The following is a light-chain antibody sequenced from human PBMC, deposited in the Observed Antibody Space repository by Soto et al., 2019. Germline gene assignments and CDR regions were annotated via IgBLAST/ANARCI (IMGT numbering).Light chain of an antibody. CDR3: QQYGSSPPYT. V-gene: IGKV3-20*01. CDR2: GAS. CDR1: QSVSSSY. J-gene: IGKJ2*01. Sequence: EIVLTQSPGTLSFSPGERATLSCRASQSVSSSYLAWYQQEPGQAPRLLIYGASSRATGIPDWFSGSGSGTDFTLTISRLEPEDFAVYYCQQYGSSPPYTFGQGTKLEIK.